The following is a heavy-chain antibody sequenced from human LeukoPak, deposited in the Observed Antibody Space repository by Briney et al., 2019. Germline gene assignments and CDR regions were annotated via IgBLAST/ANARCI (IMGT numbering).Heavy chain of an antibody. CDR2: ISHSGST. J-gene: IGHJ4*02. Sequence: SETLSLTCTVSGGSISSSNHFWGWIRQPPGKGLEWIGTISHSGSTYYNPSLKSRVTISVDTSKDPFSLNLRSVIATDTAVYYCARFHSYWGQGTLVTVSS. V-gene: IGHV4-39*01. CDR1: GGSISSSNHF. CDR3: ARFHSY.